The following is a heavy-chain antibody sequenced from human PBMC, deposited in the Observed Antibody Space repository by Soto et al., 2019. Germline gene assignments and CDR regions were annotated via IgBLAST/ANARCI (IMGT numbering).Heavy chain of an antibody. CDR3: AKEVGLWFGPGVDN. Sequence: EVQLLESGGGLVQPGGSLRLSCAASGFTFSSYGMSWVRQAPGKGLEWVSAISGGGGSTYYADSVKGRFTISRDNSKNTLYLQMSSLRAEDTAVYYCAKEVGLWFGPGVDNWGQGTLVTVSS. CDR1: GFTFSSYG. CDR2: ISGGGGST. D-gene: IGHD3-10*01. V-gene: IGHV3-23*01. J-gene: IGHJ4*02.